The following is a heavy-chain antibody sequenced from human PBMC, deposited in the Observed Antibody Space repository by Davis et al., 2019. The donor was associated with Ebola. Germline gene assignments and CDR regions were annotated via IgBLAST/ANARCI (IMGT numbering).Heavy chain of an antibody. CDR1: GYAFTSYD. CDR2: MNPNSGNT. CDR3: ARSGVRGYYNGMDV. Sequence: AASVKVSCKASGYAFTSYDINWVRQATGQGLERMGWMNPNSGNTGYVERFQGRVTMSRNTSISTAYMELSSLRSEDTAVYYCARSGVRGYYNGMDVWGQGTTVTVSS. V-gene: IGHV1-8*01. J-gene: IGHJ6*02. D-gene: IGHD1-14*01.